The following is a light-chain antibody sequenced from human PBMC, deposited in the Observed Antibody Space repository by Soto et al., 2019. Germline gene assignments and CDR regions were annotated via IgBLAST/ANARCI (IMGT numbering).Light chain of an antibody. CDR1: QSFGTN. J-gene: IGKJ5*01. CDR3: QQYSNWPQT. CDR2: GAS. Sequence: EIGLTQYPGTLSLSPGETATLSRRASQSFGTNLAWYQQTPGQPPRLLIYGASIRATGVPARFSGSGSGTEFTLTISSLRSEDFAVYYCQQYSNWPQTFGQGTRLEIK. V-gene: IGKV3-15*01.